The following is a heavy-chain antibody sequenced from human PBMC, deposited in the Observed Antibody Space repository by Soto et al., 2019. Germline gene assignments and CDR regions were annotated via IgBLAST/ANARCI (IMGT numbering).Heavy chain of an antibody. CDR2: ISSSGSTI. CDR1: GFTFSDYY. J-gene: IGHJ3*02. D-gene: IGHD3-10*01. CDR3: ARARLWFGERLNAFDI. V-gene: IGHV3-11*01. Sequence: AGGSLRLSCAASGFTFSDYYMSWIRQAPGKGLEWVSYISSSGSTIYYADSVKGRFTISRDNAKNSLYLQMNSLRAEDTAVYYCARARLWFGERLNAFDIWGQGTMVTVSS.